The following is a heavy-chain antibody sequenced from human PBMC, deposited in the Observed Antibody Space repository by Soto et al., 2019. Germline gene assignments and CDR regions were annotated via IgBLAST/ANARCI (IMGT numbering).Heavy chain of an antibody. Sequence: GSLRRACTASGFTFSSYAMGWVRQGPGKGLEWVAVVSIGGSTHYADSVRGRFTISRDNSKNTLSLQMNSLTAEDTAVYYCAKEPSSWYYFDYWGQGTLVTVYS. D-gene: IGHD6-13*01. J-gene: IGHJ4*02. CDR3: AKEPSSWYYFDY. V-gene: IGHV3-23*01. CDR1: GFTFSSYA. CDR2: VSIGGST.